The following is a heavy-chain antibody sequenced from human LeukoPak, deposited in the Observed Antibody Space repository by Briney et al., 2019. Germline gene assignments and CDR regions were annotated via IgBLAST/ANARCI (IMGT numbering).Heavy chain of an antibody. Sequence: PSETLSLTCTVSAGFVSNSNYYWGWIRQPPGKGLEWIGSIYYSGSTYYNPSLESRVTISVDTSKNHFSLKLSSVTAADTAVYYCARIVRGVISDWGQGTLVTVSS. CDR1: AGFVSNSNYY. V-gene: IGHV4-39*07. J-gene: IGHJ4*02. CDR2: IYYSGST. D-gene: IGHD3-10*02. CDR3: ARIVRGVISD.